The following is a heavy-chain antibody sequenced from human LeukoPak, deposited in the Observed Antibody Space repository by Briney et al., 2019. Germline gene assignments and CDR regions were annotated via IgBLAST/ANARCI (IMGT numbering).Heavy chain of an antibody. J-gene: IGHJ2*01. Sequence: PSETLSLTCAVYGGSFSGYYWSWIRQPPGKGLEWIGEINHSGSTNYNPSLKSRVTMSVDTSKNQFSLKLSSVTAADTAVYYCARYVVVAAVYRYFDLWGRGTLVTVSS. CDR3: ARYVVVAAVYRYFDL. D-gene: IGHD2-15*01. CDR2: INHSGST. V-gene: IGHV4-34*01. CDR1: GGSFSGYY.